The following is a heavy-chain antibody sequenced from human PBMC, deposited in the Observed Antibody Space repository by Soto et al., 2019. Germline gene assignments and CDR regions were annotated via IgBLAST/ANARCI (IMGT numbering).Heavy chain of an antibody. CDR2: IYYSGST. CDR3: ARDYGPSMGGLDV. Sequence: SETLSLTCTVSGGSISSGGYYWSWIRQPPGKGLEWIGYIYYSGSTNYNPSLKSRVTISVDTSKNQFSLKLYSVTAADTAVYYCARDYGPSMGGLDVWGQGTTVTVSS. J-gene: IGHJ6*02. V-gene: IGHV4-61*08. CDR1: GGSISSGGYY. D-gene: IGHD3-10*01.